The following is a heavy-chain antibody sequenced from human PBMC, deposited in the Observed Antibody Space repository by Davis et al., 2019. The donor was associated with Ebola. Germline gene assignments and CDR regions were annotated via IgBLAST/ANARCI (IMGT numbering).Heavy chain of an antibody. D-gene: IGHD2-2*01. J-gene: IGHJ4*02. Sequence: GESLKISCAASGFTFSNYVMSWVRQAPGKGLEWVSVISGSGGSTYYADSVKGRFTISRDNSKNTLYLQMNSLRAGDTAIYYCAKDQDIVVVPAAAPNPFDYWGQGTLVNVSS. CDR2: ISGSGGST. V-gene: IGHV3-23*01. CDR3: AKDQDIVVVPAAAPNPFDY. CDR1: GFTFSNYV.